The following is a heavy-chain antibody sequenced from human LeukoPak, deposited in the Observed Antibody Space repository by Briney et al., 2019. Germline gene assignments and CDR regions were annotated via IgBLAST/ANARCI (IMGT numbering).Heavy chain of an antibody. CDR3: ARALVVPAAPLDY. V-gene: IGHV3-30*04. CDR1: GFTFSSYA. Sequence: GGSLRLSCAASGFTFSSYAMHWVRQAPGKGLEWVAVISYDGSNKYYADSVKGRFTISRDNSKNTLYLQMNSLRAEDTAVYYRARALVVPAAPLDYWGQGTLVTVSS. J-gene: IGHJ4*02. CDR2: ISYDGSNK. D-gene: IGHD2-2*01.